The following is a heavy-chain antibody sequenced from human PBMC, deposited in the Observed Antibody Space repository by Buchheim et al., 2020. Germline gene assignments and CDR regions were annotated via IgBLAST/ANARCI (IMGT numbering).Heavy chain of an antibody. CDR3: ARIRSAMVRGLYTGMDV. CDR2: MKHDGSEK. V-gene: IGHV3-7*03. CDR1: AFIFSSYW. D-gene: IGHD3-10*01. Sequence: EVQLVESGGGLVQPGGSRRLSCVGSAFIFSSYWMSWVRQAPGKGLEWVANMKHDGSEKYYVDSVKGRFSISRDNAKNSLYLQMNSLRCDDTAIYDGARIRSAMVRGLYTGMDVWGQGTT. J-gene: IGHJ6*02.